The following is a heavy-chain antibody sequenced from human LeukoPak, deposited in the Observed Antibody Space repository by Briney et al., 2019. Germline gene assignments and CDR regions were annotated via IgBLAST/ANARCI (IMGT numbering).Heavy chain of an antibody. V-gene: IGHV3-30-3*02. CDR1: GFTFSSYA. CDR3: AKNTKPTLVTPDF. CDR2: IPYDGSNT. Sequence: GRSLRLSCAASGFTFSSYAMHWVRQAPGKGLEWVAVIPYDGSNTYYADSVKGRFTISRDNSKNTLYLQMNSLRAEDTAVYYCAKNTKPTLVTPDFWGQGILVTVSS. J-gene: IGHJ4*02. D-gene: IGHD4-23*01.